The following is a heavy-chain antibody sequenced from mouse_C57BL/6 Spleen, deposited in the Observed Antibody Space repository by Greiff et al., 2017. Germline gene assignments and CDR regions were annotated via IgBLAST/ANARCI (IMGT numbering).Heavy chain of an antibody. Sequence: VQLQESGAELVRPGASVTLSCKASGYTFTDYEMHWVKQTPVHGLEWIGAIDPETGGTAYNQKFKGKAILTADKSSSPAYMELRSLTSEDSAVYYSYYYGSSPYYFDYWGQGTTLTVSS. V-gene: IGHV1-15*01. J-gene: IGHJ2*01. CDR1: GYTFTDYE. CDR3: YYYGSSPYYFDY. CDR2: IDPETGGT. D-gene: IGHD1-1*01.